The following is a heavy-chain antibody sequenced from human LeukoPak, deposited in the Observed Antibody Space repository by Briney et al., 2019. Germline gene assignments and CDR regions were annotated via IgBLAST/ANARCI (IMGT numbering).Heavy chain of an antibody. V-gene: IGHV7-4-1*02. CDR1: GYTFTGYY. Sequence: GASVKVSCKASGYTFTGYYMHWVRQAPGQGLEWMGWINTNTGNPTYAQGFTGRFVFSLDTSVSTAYLQISSLKAEDTAVYYCARDLGTMVRGVMPDSPWGQGTLVTVSS. J-gene: IGHJ5*02. CDR2: INTNTGNP. D-gene: IGHD3-10*01. CDR3: ARDLGTMVRGVMPDSP.